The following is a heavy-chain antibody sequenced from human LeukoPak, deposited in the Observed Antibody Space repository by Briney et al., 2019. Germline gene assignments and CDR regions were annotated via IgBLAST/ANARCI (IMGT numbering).Heavy chain of an antibody. CDR2: IFYSGST. V-gene: IGHV4-39*07. CDR3: ARGSPTYYDFWSGYSGGDAFDI. D-gene: IGHD3-3*01. J-gene: IGHJ3*02. Sequence: SETLSLTCTVSGGSISTSNYYWGWVRQPPGKGLEWIGNIFYSGSTYYSPSLKSRVTISLDTSRNQFSLKLNSVTAADTAVYYCARGSPTYYDFWSGYSGGDAFDIWGQGTMVTVSS. CDR1: GGSISTSNYY.